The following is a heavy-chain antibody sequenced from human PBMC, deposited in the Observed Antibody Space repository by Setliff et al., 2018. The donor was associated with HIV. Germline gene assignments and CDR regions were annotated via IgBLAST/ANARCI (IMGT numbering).Heavy chain of an antibody. CDR2: INPNSGGT. J-gene: IGHJ4*02. Sequence: ASVKVSYKASGYSFTAYHMHWVRQAPGQGLEWMGWINPNSGGTNYAQKFQGRVTMTRDTSIITAYMELSSLTSADTAVYYCARETVKATFSDYWGQGTLVTVSS. D-gene: IGHD4-17*01. V-gene: IGHV1-2*02. CDR3: ARETVKATFSDY. CDR1: GYSFTAYH.